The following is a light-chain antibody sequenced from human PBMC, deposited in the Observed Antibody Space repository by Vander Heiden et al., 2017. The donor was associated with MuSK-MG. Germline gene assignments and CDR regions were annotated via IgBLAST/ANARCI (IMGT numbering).Light chain of an antibody. Sequence: DIQLTQSPSFLSASVGDRVSITCRASQGISSFLAWYQQKPGKAPKLLIYGASSLQSGVPSRFSGSGSETEFTLTISSLQPEDFATYYCQQVNNYPITFGEGTKVEI. CDR3: QQVNNYPIT. CDR2: GAS. J-gene: IGKJ4*01. V-gene: IGKV1-9*01. CDR1: QGISSF.